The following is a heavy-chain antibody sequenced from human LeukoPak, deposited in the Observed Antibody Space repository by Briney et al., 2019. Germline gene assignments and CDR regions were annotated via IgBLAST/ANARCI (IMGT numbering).Heavy chain of an antibody. Sequence: TGGSLRLSCAASGFTFSDYYMSWIRQAPGKGLEWVSYISSSGSTIYYADSVKGRFTISRDNAKNSLYLQMNSLRAEDTAVYYCARDWQAKYYDILTGYYMDVWGKGTTVTVSS. CDR2: ISSSGSTI. J-gene: IGHJ6*04. CDR3: ARDWQAKYYDILTGYYMDV. CDR1: GFTFSDYY. V-gene: IGHV3-11*04. D-gene: IGHD3-9*01.